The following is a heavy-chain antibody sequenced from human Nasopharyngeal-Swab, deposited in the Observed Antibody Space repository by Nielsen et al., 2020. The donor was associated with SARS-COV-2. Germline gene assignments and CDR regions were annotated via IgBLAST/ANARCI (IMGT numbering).Heavy chain of an antibody. J-gene: IGHJ6*03. Sequence: GSLRLSCTVSGGSISSYYWSWIRQPPGKGLEWIGYIYYSGSTNYNPSLKSRVTISVDTSKNQFSLKLSSVTAADTAVYYCARGGGYSSGWSAYYYYYMDVWGKGTTVTVSS. CDR1: GGSISSYY. CDR3: ARGGGYSSGWSAYYYYYMDV. D-gene: IGHD6-19*01. CDR2: IYYSGST. V-gene: IGHV4-59*01.